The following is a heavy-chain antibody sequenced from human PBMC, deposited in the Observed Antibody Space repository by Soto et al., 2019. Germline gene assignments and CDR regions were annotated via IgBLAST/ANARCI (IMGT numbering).Heavy chain of an antibody. D-gene: IGHD6-13*01. CDR3: ASGPASSWYSAPFDI. Sequence: SAKVCCKASGYTFTSYAMHWVRKAQGQRLEWMGWINAGNGNTKYSQKFQGRVTITRVTSASTAYMELSSLRSEDTAVYFCASGPASSWYSAPFDIWGQGTMVTVSS. V-gene: IGHV1-3*01. CDR2: INAGNGNT. J-gene: IGHJ3*02. CDR1: GYTFTSYA.